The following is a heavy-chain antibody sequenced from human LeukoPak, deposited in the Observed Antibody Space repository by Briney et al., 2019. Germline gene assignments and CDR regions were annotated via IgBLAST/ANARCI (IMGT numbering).Heavy chain of an antibody. J-gene: IGHJ6*02. V-gene: IGHV3-9*01. CDR3: AKHMRATNTYSFFGLDV. D-gene: IGHD1-26*01. CDR2: INWNGGGT. CDR1: GFTFKDYG. Sequence: GGSLRLSCAATGFTFKDYGMHWVRQPPGKGLEWVSSINWNGGGTDYADSAKGRFTISRDNAKNSLYLQLSSLRPEDTALYYCAKHMRATNTYSFFGLDVWGQGTTVTVYS.